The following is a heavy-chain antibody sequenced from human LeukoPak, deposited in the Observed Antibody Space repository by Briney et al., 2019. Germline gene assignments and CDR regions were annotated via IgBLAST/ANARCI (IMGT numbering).Heavy chain of an antibody. CDR3: ARDTGYCSGGSCYSGYFQH. V-gene: IGHV3-21*01. CDR2: ISSSSRYI. J-gene: IGHJ1*01. Sequence: GGSLRLSCAASGFTFSSYEMNWVRQAPGKGLEWVSSISSSSRYIYYADSVKGRFTISRDNAKNSLYLQMNSLRAEDTAVYYCARDTGYCSGGSCYSGYFQHWGQGTLVTVSS. CDR1: GFTFSSYE. D-gene: IGHD2-15*01.